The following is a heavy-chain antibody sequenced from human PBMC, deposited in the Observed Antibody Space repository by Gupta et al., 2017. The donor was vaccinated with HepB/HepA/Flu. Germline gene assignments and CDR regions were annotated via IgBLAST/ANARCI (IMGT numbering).Heavy chain of an antibody. CDR2: IIPIFGTA. D-gene: IGHD2-2*01. Sequence: QVQLVQSGAEVKKPGSSVKVSCKASGGTFSSDAITWVRPPPGQGLEWMGGIIPIFGTANYAQKFQGRVTITADESTSTAYMELSSLRSEDTAVYYCARGDWVVPAVPSAFDIWGQGTMVTVSS. CDR1: GGTFSSDA. J-gene: IGHJ3*02. V-gene: IGHV1-69*01. CDR3: ARGDWVVPAVPSAFDI.